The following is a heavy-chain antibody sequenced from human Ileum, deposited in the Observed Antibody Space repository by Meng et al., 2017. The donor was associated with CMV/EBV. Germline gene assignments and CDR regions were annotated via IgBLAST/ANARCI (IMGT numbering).Heavy chain of an antibody. J-gene: IGHJ4*02. CDR3: TRGYSGYSFDY. D-gene: IGHD5-12*01. V-gene: IGHV3-23*01. CDR1: GFTFSNHW. CDR2: IGVTGINT. Sequence: GGSLRLSCEVSGFTFSNHWMNWVRQAPGKGLEWVSSIGVTGINTYYGDSVKGRFTISRDSSRSTLYLQLNSLRAEDTAIYYCTRGYSGYSFDYWGQGTLVTVSS.